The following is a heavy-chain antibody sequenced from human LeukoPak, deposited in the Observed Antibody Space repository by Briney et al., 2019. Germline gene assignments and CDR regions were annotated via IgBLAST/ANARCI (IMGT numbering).Heavy chain of an antibody. V-gene: IGHV1-24*01. CDR3: ARAVAAATHNWFYP. D-gene: IGHD6-13*01. Sequence: GASVKVSCKVSGYTLTELSMHWVRQAPGKGLEWMGGFDPEDGETIYAQKFQGRVTMTEDTSTDTAYMELSSLRSEDTAVYYCARAVAAATHNWFYPWGQGTLVTVSS. CDR2: FDPEDGET. CDR1: GYTLTELS. J-gene: IGHJ5*02.